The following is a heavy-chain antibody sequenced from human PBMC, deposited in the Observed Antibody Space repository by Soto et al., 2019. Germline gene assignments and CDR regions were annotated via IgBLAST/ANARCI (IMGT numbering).Heavy chain of an antibody. CDR1: GFTFSSYG. Sequence: GGSLRLSCAASGFTFSSYGMHWVRQAPGKGLEWVAVISYDGSNKYYADSVKGRFTISRDNSKNTLYLQMNSLRAEDTAVYYCAKDLAVVTRFDAFDIWGQGTMVTVSS. D-gene: IGHD2-21*02. J-gene: IGHJ3*02. V-gene: IGHV3-30*18. CDR2: ISYDGSNK. CDR3: AKDLAVVTRFDAFDI.